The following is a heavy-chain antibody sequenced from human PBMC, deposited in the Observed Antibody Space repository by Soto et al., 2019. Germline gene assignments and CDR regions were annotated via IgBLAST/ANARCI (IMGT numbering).Heavy chain of an antibody. CDR2: IYYSEST. CDR3: ARLGGITMVRGVLTAFDI. J-gene: IGHJ3*02. V-gene: IGHV4-59*08. CDR1: GGSVSSYF. D-gene: IGHD3-10*01. Sequence: TSETLSLTCTVSGGSVSSYFWSWIRQPPGKGLEWIEYIYYSESTNYIPSLKSRDTISVDTSKNQFSLKLSSVTAADTAVYYFARLGGITMVRGVLTAFDIWGQGTMVTVSS.